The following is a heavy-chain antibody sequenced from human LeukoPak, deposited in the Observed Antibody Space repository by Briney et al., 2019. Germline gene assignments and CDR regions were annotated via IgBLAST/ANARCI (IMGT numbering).Heavy chain of an antibody. V-gene: IGHV1-69*04. CDR1: GGTFSSYA. D-gene: IGHD3-22*01. J-gene: IGHJ4*02. CDR2: IIPILGIA. CDR3: ARGPSSGSGYYRIDY. Sequence: ASVKVSCKASGGTFSSYAISWVRQAPGQGLEWMGRIIPILGIANYAQKFQGRVTITADKSTSTAYMELSSLRSEDTAVYYCARGPSSGSGYYRIDYWGQGTLVTVSS.